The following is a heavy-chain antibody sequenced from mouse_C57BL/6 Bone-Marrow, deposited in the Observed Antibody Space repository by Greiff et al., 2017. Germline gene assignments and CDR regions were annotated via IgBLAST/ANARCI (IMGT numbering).Heavy chain of an antibody. CDR3: ARGGDDYDGGYFDV. Sequence: EVQLQQSGPELVKPGASVKIPCKASGYTFTDYNMDWVKQSHGKSLEGIGDINPNNGGTIYNQKFKGKDTLTVDKSSSTAYMELRSLTSEDTAVYYCARGGDDYDGGYFDVWGTGTTVTVSS. CDR2: INPNNGGT. V-gene: IGHV1-18*01. CDR1: GYTFTDYN. J-gene: IGHJ1*03. D-gene: IGHD2-4*01.